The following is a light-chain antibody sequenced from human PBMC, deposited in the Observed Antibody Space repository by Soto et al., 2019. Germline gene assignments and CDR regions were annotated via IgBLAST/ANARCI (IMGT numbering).Light chain of an antibody. J-gene: IGKJ4*01. V-gene: IGKV3-15*01. CDR2: GAS. CDR1: QSVGRN. CDR3: HQYSRSPVTFSPLT. Sequence: EIVMTQSPATLSVSPGERATLSCRASQSVGRNLACTNQKPGQAPRLLIYGASTRATGIPARFSGSGSGTEFTLTISSLQSEDFAVYYCHQYSRSPVTFSPLTFGGGSKVEI.